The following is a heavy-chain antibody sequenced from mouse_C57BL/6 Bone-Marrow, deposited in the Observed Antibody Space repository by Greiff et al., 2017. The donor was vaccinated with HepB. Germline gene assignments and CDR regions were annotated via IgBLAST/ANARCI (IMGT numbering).Heavy chain of an antibody. V-gene: IGHV1-55*01. CDR2: IYPGSGST. CDR3: ANYGSAGAY. CDR1: GYTFTSYW. J-gene: IGHJ3*01. Sequence: VQLQQPGAELVKPGASVKMSCKASGYTFTSYWITWVKQRPGQGLEWIGDIYPGSGSTNYNEKFKSKATLTADTSSNTAYLQLSSLTSEDTAIYYCANYGSAGAYWGQGTLVTVSA. D-gene: IGHD1-1*01.